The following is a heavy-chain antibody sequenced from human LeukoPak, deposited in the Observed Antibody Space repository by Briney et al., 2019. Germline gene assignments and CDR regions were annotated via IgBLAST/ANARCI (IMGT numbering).Heavy chain of an antibody. J-gene: IGHJ4*02. CDR3: AKDATISSVTTFDY. CDR1: GFTFSSYW. Sequence: PGGSLRLSCAVSGFTFSSYWMSWVRQAPGKGRGWVANIKQDGSEKYYVDSVKGRFTISRDNAKNSLYLQMNSLRAEDTALYYCAKDATISSVTTFDYWGQGTLVTVSS. D-gene: IGHD4-17*01. CDR2: IKQDGSEK. V-gene: IGHV3-7*03.